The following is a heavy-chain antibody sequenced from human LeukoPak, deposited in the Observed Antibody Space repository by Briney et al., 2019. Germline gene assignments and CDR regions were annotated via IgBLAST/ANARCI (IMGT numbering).Heavy chain of an antibody. D-gene: IGHD6-19*01. CDR2: IYYSGST. V-gene: IGHV4-59*01. CDR1: GGSISSYY. Sequence: SETLSLTCTVSGGSISSYYWSWIRRPPWKGLEWSGDIYYSGSTNYNPSLKSRVTISVDTSKNQFSLKLSSVTAADTAVYYCARDEGGIAVAGTRYYYGMGVWGQGTTVTVSS. J-gene: IGHJ6*02. CDR3: ARDEGGIAVAGTRYYYGMGV.